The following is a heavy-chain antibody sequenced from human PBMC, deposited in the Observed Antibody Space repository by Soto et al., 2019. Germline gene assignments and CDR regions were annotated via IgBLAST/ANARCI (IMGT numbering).Heavy chain of an antibody. V-gene: IGHV1-69*04. D-gene: IGHD3-9*01. CDR1: GGTFSSYT. CDR3: ARDPGRNYDILTGYLHFDY. Sequence: ASVKVSCKASGGTFSSYTISWVRQAPGQGLEWMGRIIPILGIANYAQKFQGRVTITADKSTSTAYMELSSLRTEDTAVYYCARDPGRNYDILTGYLHFDYWGQGTLVTVSS. J-gene: IGHJ4*02. CDR2: IIPILGIA.